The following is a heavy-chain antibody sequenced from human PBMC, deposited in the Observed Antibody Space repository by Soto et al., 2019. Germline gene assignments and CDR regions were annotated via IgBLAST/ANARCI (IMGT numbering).Heavy chain of an antibody. Sequence: SETLSLTCTVSGGSISSGGYYWSWIRHHPGKGLEWIGYIYYSGSTYYNPSLKSRVTISVDTSKNQFSLKLSSVTAADTAVYYCARDVSDYYGSGSYYSIWGQGTLVTVSS. CDR2: IYYSGST. CDR3: ARDVSDYYGSGSYYSI. V-gene: IGHV4-31*03. CDR1: GGSISSGGYY. D-gene: IGHD3-10*01. J-gene: IGHJ4*02.